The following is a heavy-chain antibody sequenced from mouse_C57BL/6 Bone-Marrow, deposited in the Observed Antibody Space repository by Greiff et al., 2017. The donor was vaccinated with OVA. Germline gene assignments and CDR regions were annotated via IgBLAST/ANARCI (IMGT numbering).Heavy chain of an antibody. CDR3: ARTRLRFYAMDY. CDR2: IHPNSGST. D-gene: IGHD1-1*01. J-gene: IGHJ4*01. CDR1: GYTFTSYW. Sequence: VQLQQPGAELVKPGASVKLSCKASGYTFTSYWMHWVKQRPGQGLEWIGMIHPNSGSTNYNEKFKSKATLTVDKSSSTAYMQLSSLTSEDSAVYYCARTRLRFYAMDYWGQGTSGTVSS. V-gene: IGHV1-64*01.